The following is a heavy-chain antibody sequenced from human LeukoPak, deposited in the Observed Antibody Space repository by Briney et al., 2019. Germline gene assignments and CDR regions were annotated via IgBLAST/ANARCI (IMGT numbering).Heavy chain of an antibody. CDR1: GGTFSSYA. J-gene: IGHJ6*02. CDR3: ARGGGIFGVLTTAHYYGIDV. D-gene: IGHD3-3*01. CDR2: INPIFRTA. V-gene: IGHV1-69*01. Sequence: GSSVKVSCKASGGTFSSYAISWVRQAPGQGLEWMGGINPIFRTANYAQQFQDRVTIIADESTGTAYMELSLLKFEDTAVYYCARGGGIFGVLTTAHYYGIDVWGQGTTVTVSS.